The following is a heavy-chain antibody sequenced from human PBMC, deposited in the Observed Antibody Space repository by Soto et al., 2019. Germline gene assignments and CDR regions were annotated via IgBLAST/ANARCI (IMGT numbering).Heavy chain of an antibody. CDR2: INWNGGST. J-gene: IGHJ4*02. D-gene: IGHD6-6*01. Sequence: GGSLRLSCAASGFTFDDYGMSWVRQAPGKGLEWVSGINWNGGSTGYADSVKGRFTISRDNAKNSLYLQMYSLRAEDTALYYCARSIAAPLDFDYWGQGTLVTVSS. CDR1: GFTFDDYG. CDR3: ARSIAAPLDFDY. V-gene: IGHV3-20*04.